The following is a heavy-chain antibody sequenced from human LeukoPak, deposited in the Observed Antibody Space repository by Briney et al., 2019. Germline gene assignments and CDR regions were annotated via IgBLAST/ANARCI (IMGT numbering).Heavy chain of an antibody. D-gene: IGHD3-22*01. CDR3: AKDQLRYYDSSGYQNWFDP. CDR2: IYSGGST. Sequence: GGSLRLSCAASGFTVSSNYMSWVRQAPGKGLEWVSVIYSGGSTYYADSVKGRFTISRHNSKNTLYLQMNSLRAEDTAVYYCAKDQLRYYDSSGYQNWFDPWGQGTLVTVSS. J-gene: IGHJ5*02. CDR1: GFTVSSNY. V-gene: IGHV3-53*01.